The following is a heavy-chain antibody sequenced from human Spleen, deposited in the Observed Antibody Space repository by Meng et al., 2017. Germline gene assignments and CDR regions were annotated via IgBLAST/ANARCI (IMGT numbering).Heavy chain of an antibody. J-gene: IGHJ4*02. CDR3: ASLSTNGRFGDY. V-gene: IGHV1-8*01. CDR1: GYTFISYD. D-gene: IGHD3-16*01. CDR2: MNPNSGNT. Sequence: ASVKVSCKASGYTFISYDINWVRQATGQGLEWLGWMNPNSGNTGYAQKFQGRVTMTRDTSISTAYMELSSLRSEDTAVYYCASLSTNGRFGDYWGQGTLVTVSS.